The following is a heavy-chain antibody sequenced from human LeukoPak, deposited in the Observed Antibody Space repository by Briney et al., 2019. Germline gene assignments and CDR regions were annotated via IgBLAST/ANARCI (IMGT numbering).Heavy chain of an antibody. D-gene: IGHD3-3*01. Sequence: GGSLRLSCAASGFTFSGSAMHWVRQASGKGLEWVGRIRSKANSYATAYAASVKGRFTISRDDSKNTAYLQMNSPKTEDTAVYYCTRRYYDFWSGYYYMDVWGKGTTVTLSS. CDR1: GFTFSGSA. V-gene: IGHV3-73*01. CDR3: TRRYYDFWSGYYYMDV. CDR2: IRSKANSYAT. J-gene: IGHJ6*03.